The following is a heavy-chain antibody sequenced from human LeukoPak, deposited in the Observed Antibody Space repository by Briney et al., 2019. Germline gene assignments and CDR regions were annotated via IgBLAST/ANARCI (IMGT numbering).Heavy chain of an antibody. J-gene: IGHJ4*02. Sequence: ASVKVSCKASGYIFTSYYMHWVRQAPGQGLEWMGIINPSGGSTGYAQKFQGRVTMTRDMSTSTVYMELSSLRSEDTAVYYCARDLSPPLGPYYFDYWGQGTLVTVSS. CDR3: ARDLSPPLGPYYFDY. CDR1: GYIFTSYY. D-gene: IGHD3-16*02. V-gene: IGHV1-46*01. CDR2: INPSGGST.